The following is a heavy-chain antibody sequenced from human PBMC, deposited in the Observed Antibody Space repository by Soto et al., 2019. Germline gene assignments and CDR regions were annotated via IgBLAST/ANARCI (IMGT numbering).Heavy chain of an antibody. CDR3: ARLLTEGATFREDAFDL. V-gene: IGHV1-18*01. J-gene: IGHJ3*01. CDR1: RYTFTSHG. CDR2: ISTFNGKT. D-gene: IGHD1-26*01. Sequence: QVQLVQSGGDVKTPGASVKVSCTTFRYTFTSHGIAWVRQAPGQGLEWMGWISTFNGKTDYAQKFQGRVTMTADTLTSTVHMELRSLRSDDTAVYYCARLLTEGATFREDAFDLWGQATKVTVSS.